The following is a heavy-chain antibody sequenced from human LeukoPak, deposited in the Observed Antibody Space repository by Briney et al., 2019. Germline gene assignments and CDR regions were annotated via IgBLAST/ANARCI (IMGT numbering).Heavy chain of an antibody. CDR3: AKDRAALPVTTYNFDF. Sequence: GGSLRLSCAASGFTFSSYGMHWVRQAPGKGLEWVAFIRYDGSNKYYADSVKGRFTISRDNSKNTLYLQMNNLGAEDTAVYYCAKDRAALPVTTYNFDFWGQGTLVTVSS. CDR1: GFTFSSYG. V-gene: IGHV3-30*02. D-gene: IGHD2-2*01. J-gene: IGHJ4*02. CDR2: IRYDGSNK.